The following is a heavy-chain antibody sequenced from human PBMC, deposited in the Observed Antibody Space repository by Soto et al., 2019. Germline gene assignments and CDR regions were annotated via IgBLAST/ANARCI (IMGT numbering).Heavy chain of an antibody. Sequence: SETLSLTXSVSGGSISPYFWSWIRKPAGKGLEWIGRIYYTGSTNYNPPLKSRVSMSLDRARNQISLKVNFLTAADTAVYYCAREGGYFDSSGSGVYHYYGVDVWGRGTTVTVSS. V-gene: IGHV4-4*07. CDR2: IYYTGST. CDR1: GGSISPYF. J-gene: IGHJ6*02. CDR3: AREGGYFDSSGSGVYHYYGVDV. D-gene: IGHD3-22*01.